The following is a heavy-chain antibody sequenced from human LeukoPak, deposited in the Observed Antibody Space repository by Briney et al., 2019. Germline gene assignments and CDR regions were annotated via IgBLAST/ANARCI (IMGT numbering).Heavy chain of an antibody. Sequence: GGSHSLSCAASGFTFSTSAMSWVRQAPGKGLEWVSAISGGGGNTYYAGSVKGRFTIFRDNSKNMLYLQMNSLRAEDTALYYCSSEKAKYYVSSGDGCVQGTTVTVSS. J-gene: IGHJ6*01. CDR3: SSEKAKYYVSSGDG. CDR1: GFTFSTSA. CDR2: ISGGGGNT. V-gene: IGHV3-23*01. D-gene: IGHD3-22*01.